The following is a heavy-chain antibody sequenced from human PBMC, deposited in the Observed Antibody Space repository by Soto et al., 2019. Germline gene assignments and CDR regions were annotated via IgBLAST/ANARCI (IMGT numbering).Heavy chain of an antibody. Sequence: GGSLRLSCAASGFTFSNHAMSWVRQAPGKGLEWVSAISGSGGSTYYADSVKGRFTISRDNSKNTLYLQMNSLRAEDTAVYYCAKDHAYYDILTGYLGPDYWGQGTLVTVPS. V-gene: IGHV3-23*01. CDR3: AKDHAYYDILTGYLGPDY. J-gene: IGHJ4*02. CDR2: ISGSGGST. D-gene: IGHD3-9*01. CDR1: GFTFSNHA.